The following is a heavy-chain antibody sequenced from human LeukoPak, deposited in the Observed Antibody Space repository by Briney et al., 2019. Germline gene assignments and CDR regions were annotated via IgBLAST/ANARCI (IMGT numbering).Heavy chain of an antibody. V-gene: IGHV3-7*01. CDR1: GFTFSSYW. D-gene: IGHD2-2*01. J-gene: IGHJ4*02. CDR2: IKQDGSEK. CDR3: ARVREDIVVVPAVSSLDY. Sequence: PGGSLRLSCAACGFTFSSYWMSWVRQAPGKGLEWVANIKQDGSEKYYVDSVKGRFTISRDNAKNSLYLQMNSLRAEDTAVYYCARVREDIVVVPAVSSLDYWGQGTLVTVSS.